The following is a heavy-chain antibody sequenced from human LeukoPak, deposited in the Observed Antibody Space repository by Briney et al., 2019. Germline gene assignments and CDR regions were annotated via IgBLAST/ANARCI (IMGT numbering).Heavy chain of an antibody. V-gene: IGHV3-23*01. Sequence: GGSLRLSCAASGFTFSSYAMSWVRQAPGKGLEWVSAISGSGGSTYYADSVKGRFTISRDNSKNTLYLQMNSLRPEDTAVYYCSVGGGAIDYWGQGTLVTVSS. CDR3: SVGGGAIDY. D-gene: IGHD3-16*02. J-gene: IGHJ4*02. CDR2: ISGSGGST. CDR1: GFTFSSYA.